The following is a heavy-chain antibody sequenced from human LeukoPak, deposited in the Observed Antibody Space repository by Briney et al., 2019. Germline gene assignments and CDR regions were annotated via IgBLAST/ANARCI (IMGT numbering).Heavy chain of an antibody. CDR3: ARIQSHYYDSSGYYPSGFDP. CDR1: GFSLSTSGMC. Sequence: SGPALVKPTQTLTLTCTFSGFSLSTSGMCVSWIRQPPGKALEWLARIDWDDDKYYSTSLKTRLTISKDTSKNQVVLTMTNMDPVDTATYYCARIQSHYYDSSGYYPSGFDPWGQGTLVTVSS. J-gene: IGHJ5*02. CDR2: IDWDDDK. D-gene: IGHD3-22*01. V-gene: IGHV2-70*11.